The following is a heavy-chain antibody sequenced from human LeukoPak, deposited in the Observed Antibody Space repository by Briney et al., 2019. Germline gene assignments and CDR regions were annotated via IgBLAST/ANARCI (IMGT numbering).Heavy chain of an antibody. CDR3: ARVRGPTLKTCYMDV. J-gene: IGHJ6*03. D-gene: IGHD3-10*01. CDR2: ISDRSSTI. Sequence: SGGSLRLSCAASGFTFTEYSIIWVRQAPGKGLEWVSFISDISDRSSTIHYADSVKGRFTISRDNAERSVHLQMNSLRADDTAVYYCARVRGPTLKTCYMDVWGTGTTVTVSS. V-gene: IGHV3-48*04. CDR1: GFTFTEYS.